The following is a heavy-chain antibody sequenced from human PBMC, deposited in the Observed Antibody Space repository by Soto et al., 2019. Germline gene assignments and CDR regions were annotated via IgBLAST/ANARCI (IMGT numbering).Heavy chain of an antibody. CDR3: ANYESGYSSVLYYYGKDV. J-gene: IGHJ6*02. CDR1: GGTFSSYA. V-gene: IGHV1-69*06. D-gene: IGHD6-19*01. Sequence: QVQLVQSGAEVKKPGSSVKVSCKASGGTFSSYAISWVRQAPGQGLEWMGGIIPIFGTANYAQKFQGRVTITADKSTSTAYMVLSSLRSEDTAVYYCANYESGYSSVLYYYGKDVWSQGTTLTVSS. CDR2: IIPIFGTA.